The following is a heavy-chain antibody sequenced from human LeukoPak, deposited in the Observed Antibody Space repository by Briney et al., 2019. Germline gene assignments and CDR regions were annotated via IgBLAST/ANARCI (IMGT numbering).Heavy chain of an antibody. V-gene: IGHV3-21*01. CDR1: GFTFNTYS. Sequence: GGSLRLSCAASGFTFNTYSMNWVRQAPGKGLEWVSSITSSSTYIYYADSVKGRFTISRDNAKNSLYLQMNSLRAEDTAVYYCARRYCSSTNCYAFESWGQGTLVTVSS. D-gene: IGHD2-2*01. J-gene: IGHJ4*02. CDR3: ARRYCSSTNCYAFES. CDR2: ITSSSTYI.